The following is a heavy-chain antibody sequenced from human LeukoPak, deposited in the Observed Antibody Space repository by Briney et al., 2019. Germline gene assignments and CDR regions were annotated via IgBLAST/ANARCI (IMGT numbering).Heavy chain of an antibody. CDR2: INPDNGDT. J-gene: IGHJ4*02. Sequence: GASVKVSCKASGYTFTGYFIHWVRQAPGQGLEWMGWINPDNGDTFFAQKFKGKVTVTRDTSISTVYMELTRLNSDDTAVYFCARGPADFEYWGQGTLVTVSS. V-gene: IGHV1-2*02. CDR1: GYTFTGYF. CDR3: ARGPADFEY.